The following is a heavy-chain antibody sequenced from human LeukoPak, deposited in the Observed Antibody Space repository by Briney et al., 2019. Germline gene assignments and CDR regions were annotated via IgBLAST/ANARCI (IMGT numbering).Heavy chain of an antibody. D-gene: IGHD5-18*01. Sequence: PGGSLRLSCEASGFTFGSHAMYWVRQAPGKGLEWVAGILGSGGSPHYADSVKGRFTLSRDNSRNTVYLQINSLRAEDTAVYYCGKTTVGYSSGQKPAWPVDYWGQGTLVTVSS. CDR1: GFTFGSHA. V-gene: IGHV3-23*01. CDR2: ILGSGGSP. CDR3: GKTTVGYSSGQKPAWPVDY. J-gene: IGHJ4*02.